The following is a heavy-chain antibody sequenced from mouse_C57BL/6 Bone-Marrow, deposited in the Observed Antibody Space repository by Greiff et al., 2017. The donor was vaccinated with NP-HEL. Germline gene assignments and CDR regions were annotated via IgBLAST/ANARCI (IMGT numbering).Heavy chain of an antibody. CDR1: GFTFSSYG. CDR2: ISSGGSYT. J-gene: IGHJ2*01. Sequence: EVQGVESGGDLVKPGGSLKLSCAASGFTFSSYGMSWVRQTPDKRLEWVATISSGGSYTYYPDSVKGRFTISRDNAKNTLYLQMSSLKSEDTAMYYCARPLTDDFDYWGQGTTLTVSS. D-gene: IGHD4-1*01. V-gene: IGHV5-6*01. CDR3: ARPLTDDFDY.